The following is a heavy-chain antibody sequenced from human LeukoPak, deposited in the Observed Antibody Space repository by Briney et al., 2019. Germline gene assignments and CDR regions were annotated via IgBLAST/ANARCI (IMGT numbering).Heavy chain of an antibody. CDR2: IKQDGSEK. J-gene: IGHJ6*02. CDR1: GFTFSSYW. CDR3: AREEADYDILTMAFYYYGMDV. V-gene: IGHV3-7*01. Sequence: PGGSLRLSCAASGFTFSSYWMSWVRQAPGKGLEWVANIKQDGSEKYYVDSVKGRFTISRDNAKNSLYVQMNSLRAEDTAVYYCAREEADYDILTMAFYYYGMDVWGQGTTVTVSS. D-gene: IGHD3-9*01.